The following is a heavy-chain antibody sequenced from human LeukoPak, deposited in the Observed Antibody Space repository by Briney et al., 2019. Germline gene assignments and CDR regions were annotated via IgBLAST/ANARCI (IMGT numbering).Heavy chain of an antibody. CDR2: INSDGSSR. CDR3: TRGSPGYSSSWLDF. Sequence: GGSLRLSCATSAITFSSYWMHWVRQAPGKGLVWVSRINSDGSSRSYADYVKGRFTISRDDAKNTLYLQMSSLSVDDTAIYYCTRGSPGYSSSWLDFWGQGILVTVSS. D-gene: IGHD6-13*01. CDR1: AITFSSYW. V-gene: IGHV3-74*01. J-gene: IGHJ4*02.